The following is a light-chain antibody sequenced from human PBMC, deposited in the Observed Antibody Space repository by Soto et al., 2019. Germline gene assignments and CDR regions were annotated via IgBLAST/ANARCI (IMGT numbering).Light chain of an antibody. CDR2: EVS. J-gene: IGLJ3*02. V-gene: IGLV2-14*03. CDR1: SSDVGAYNY. Sequence: QSVLTQPASVSGSPGQSITISCSATSSDVGAYNYVSWYQQHPGKAPKLMIYEVSNRPSGVSNRFSGSKSANTASLTISGLQSGDEADYYCSSYTSSSTWLFGGGTKLTVL. CDR3: SSYTSSSTWL.